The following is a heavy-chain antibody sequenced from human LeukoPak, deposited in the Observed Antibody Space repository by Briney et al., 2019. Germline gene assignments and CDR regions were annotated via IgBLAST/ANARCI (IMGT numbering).Heavy chain of an antibody. D-gene: IGHD1-26*01. V-gene: IGHV2-26*01. J-gene: IGHJ3*02. CDR3: ARIWWEPGSLAFDI. CDR2: IFSNDEK. CDR1: GFSLSNARMG. Sequence: SGPTLVNPTETLTLTCTVSGFSLSNARMGVSWIRQPPGKALEWLAHIFSNDEKSYSTSLKSRLTTSKDTSKSQVVLTMTNMDPVDTATYYCARIWWEPGSLAFDIWGQGTMVTVSS.